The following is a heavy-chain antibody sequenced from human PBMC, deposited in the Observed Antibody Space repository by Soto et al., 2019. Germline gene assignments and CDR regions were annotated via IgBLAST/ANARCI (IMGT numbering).Heavy chain of an antibody. CDR3: ARMVRMVYCSSTSCRDYGVDY. Sequence: ASVKVSCKASGYTFTSYDINWVRQATGQGLEWMGWMNPNSGNTGYPQKFQGRVTMTRNTSISTAYMELSSLRSEDTAVYYCARMVRMVYCSSTSCRDYGVDYWGQGTLVTVSS. CDR2: MNPNSGNT. CDR1: GYTFTSYD. D-gene: IGHD2-2*01. V-gene: IGHV1-8*01. J-gene: IGHJ4*02.